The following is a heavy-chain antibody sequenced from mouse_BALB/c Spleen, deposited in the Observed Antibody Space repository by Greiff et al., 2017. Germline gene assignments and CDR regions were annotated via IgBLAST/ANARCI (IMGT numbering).Heavy chain of an antibody. V-gene: IGHV1-54*01. Sequence: QVQLKESGAELVRPGTSVKVSCKASGYAFTNYLIEWVKQRPGQGLEWIGVINPGSGGTNYNEKFKGKATLTADKSSSTAYMQLSSLTSDDSAVYFCALNYEDYFDYWGQGTTLTVSS. CDR3: ALNYEDYFDY. D-gene: IGHD2-1*01. J-gene: IGHJ2*01. CDR2: INPGSGGT. CDR1: GYAFTNYL.